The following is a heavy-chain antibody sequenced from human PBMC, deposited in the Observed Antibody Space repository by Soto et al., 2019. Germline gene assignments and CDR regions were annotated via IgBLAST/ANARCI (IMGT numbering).Heavy chain of an antibody. D-gene: IGHD6-13*01. V-gene: IGHV4-31*03. CDR1: DGSISSGGYY. CDR3: ARVDSTNTRIAFDI. Sequence: QVQLQESGPGLVKPLQTLSLTCTVSDGSISSGGYYWTWIRQHPGQGLEWIGYIYYSGSTYYNPSLKSRVTISVDTSKNQFSLKLSSVTAADTAVYYCARVDSTNTRIAFDIWGQGTMVTVSS. CDR2: IYYSGST. J-gene: IGHJ3*02.